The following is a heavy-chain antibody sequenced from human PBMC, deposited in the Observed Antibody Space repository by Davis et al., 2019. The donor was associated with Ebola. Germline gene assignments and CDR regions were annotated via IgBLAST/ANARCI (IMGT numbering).Heavy chain of an antibody. CDR2: IIPIFGTA. Sequence: SVKVSCKASGGTFSSYAISWVRQAPGQGLEWMGGIIPIFGTANYAQKFQGRVTITADKSTSTAYMELSSLRSEDTAVYYCAREDGNSSSWGSLGGMDVWGQGTTVTVSS. CDR3: AREDGNSSSWGSLGGMDV. D-gene: IGHD6-13*01. J-gene: IGHJ6*02. CDR1: GGTFSSYA. V-gene: IGHV1-69*06.